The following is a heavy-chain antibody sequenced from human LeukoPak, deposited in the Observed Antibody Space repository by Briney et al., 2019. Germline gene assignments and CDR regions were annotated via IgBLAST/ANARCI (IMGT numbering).Heavy chain of an antibody. V-gene: IGHV3-74*01. CDR3: ARARGLGYGDYVRRFDP. J-gene: IGHJ5*02. Sequence: PGGSLRLSCAASGFTFSSYWMHWVRQGPGKGLVWVSRINSDGSSTTYADSVKGRFTISRDNAKNTLYLQMNSLRAEDTAVYYCARARGLGYGDYVRRFDPWGQGTLVTVSS. D-gene: IGHD4-17*01. CDR1: GFTFSSYW. CDR2: INSDGSST.